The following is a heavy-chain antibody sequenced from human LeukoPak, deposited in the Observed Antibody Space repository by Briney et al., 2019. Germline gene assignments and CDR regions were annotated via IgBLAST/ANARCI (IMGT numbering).Heavy chain of an antibody. D-gene: IGHD3-10*01. CDR2: ITYSSGYT. Sequence: PGGSLRLSCAASGFTFSSYDMSWVRQAPGKGLEWVSGITYSSGYTYYADSVKGRFTISRDNSRNTLYLQMNSLRAEDTAVYYCAKVYYGSGTYLGAFDIWGQGTMVTVSS. V-gene: IGHV3-23*01. CDR3: AKVYYGSGTYLGAFDI. J-gene: IGHJ3*02. CDR1: GFTFSSYD.